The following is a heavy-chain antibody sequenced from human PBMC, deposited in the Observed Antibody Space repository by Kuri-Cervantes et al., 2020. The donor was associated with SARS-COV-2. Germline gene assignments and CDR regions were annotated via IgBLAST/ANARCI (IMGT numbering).Heavy chain of an antibody. CDR1: GFTFSSYG. J-gene: IGHJ3*02. CDR2: IYYSGGT. V-gene: IGHV4-39*07. CDR3: ARWVRGGPRAGAFDI. Sequence: GSLRLSCAASGFTFSSYGMHWVRQAPGKGLEWIGSIYYSGGTYYNPSLKSRVTISVDTSKNQFSLKLSSVTAADTAVYYCARWVRGGPRAGAFDIWGQGTMVTVSS. D-gene: IGHD3-10*01.